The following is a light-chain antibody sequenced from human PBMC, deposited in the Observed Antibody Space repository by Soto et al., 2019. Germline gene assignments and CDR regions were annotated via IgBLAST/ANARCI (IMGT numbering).Light chain of an antibody. CDR3: QQYYSTPLT. V-gene: IGKV1-5*03. CDR1: QSISSW. CDR2: KAS. J-gene: IGKJ1*01. Sequence: DIQMTQSPSTLSASVGDRVTITCRASQSISSWLAWYQQKPGKAPKLLIYKASSLESGVPSRFSGSGSGAEFTLTISSLQAEDVAVYYCQQYYSTPLTFGQGTKVEIK.